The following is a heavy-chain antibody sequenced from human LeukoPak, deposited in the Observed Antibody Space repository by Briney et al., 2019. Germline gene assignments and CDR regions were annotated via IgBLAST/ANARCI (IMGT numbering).Heavy chain of an antibody. CDR1: GYSFTSYF. CDR2: IHPSDSDT. V-gene: IGHV5-51*01. J-gene: IGHJ4*02. CDR3: ARSVATMAPHYFDY. D-gene: IGHD5-12*01. Sequence: GESLKISCKASGYSFTSYFIGWVCQMPGKGLEWMGIIHPSDSDTRYSPSFEGQVTISADKSISTAYLQWSSLKASDTAMYYCARSVATMAPHYFDYWGQGTLVTVSS.